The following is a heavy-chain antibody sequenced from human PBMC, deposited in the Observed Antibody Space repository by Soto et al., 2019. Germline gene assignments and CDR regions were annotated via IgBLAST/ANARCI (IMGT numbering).Heavy chain of an antibody. CDR3: TIVGGADSALDH. Sequence: PGGSLRLSCVGSGFIFSNNGMHWVRQTPGKGLEWVAFMSYDGSDTFYADSVKGRFTISRDNCKNTRFLHMSNLRAEDTAMYYCTIVGGADSALDHWGQGTLVTVSS. CDR1: GFIFSNNG. V-gene: IGHV3-30*02. CDR2: MSYDGSDT. J-gene: IGHJ4*02. D-gene: IGHD3-16*01.